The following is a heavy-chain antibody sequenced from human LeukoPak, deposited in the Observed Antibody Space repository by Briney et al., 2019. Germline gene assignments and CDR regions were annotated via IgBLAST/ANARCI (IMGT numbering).Heavy chain of an antibody. Sequence: SVKVSCKASGGTFSSYAISWVRQAPGQGLEWMGGIIPIFGTANYAQKFQGRVTITADESTSTAYMELSSLRSEDTAVYYCARDPTAAGPNGDYWGQGTLVTVSS. CDR3: ARDPTAAGPNGDY. CDR1: GGTFSSYA. J-gene: IGHJ4*02. V-gene: IGHV1-69*01. D-gene: IGHD6-13*01. CDR2: IIPIFGTA.